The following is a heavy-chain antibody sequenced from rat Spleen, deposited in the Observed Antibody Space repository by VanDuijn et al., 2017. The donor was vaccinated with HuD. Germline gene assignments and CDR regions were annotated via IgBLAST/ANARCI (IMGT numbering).Heavy chain of an antibody. V-gene: IGHV5S23*01. J-gene: IGHJ3*01. CDR1: GFTFSNYD. CDR2: ISYDGSST. D-gene: IGHD1-4*01. CDR3: ATGLFAY. Sequence: EVQLVESGGGLVQPGRSLKLSCAASGFTFSNYDMAWVRQAPTKGLEWVASISYDGSSTYYRDSVKGRFTISRDNAKSTLYLQMDSLRSEDTATYYCATGLFAYWGQGTLVTVSS.